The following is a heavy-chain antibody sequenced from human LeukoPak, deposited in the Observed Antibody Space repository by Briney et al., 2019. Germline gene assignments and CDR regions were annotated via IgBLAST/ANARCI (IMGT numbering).Heavy chain of an antibody. V-gene: IGHV3-23*01. CDR2: ISNDGGGT. D-gene: IGHD3-22*01. CDR3: AKGGSSGYFLDL. Sequence: PGGSLRLSCAASGFLFNNYGPVWVRQAPGKGLEWVAAISNDGGGTTYADFVKGRFTISRDNSKNTLFLHMNSLRAEDTALYYCAKGGSSGYFLDLWGQGTLVTVSS. J-gene: IGHJ5*02. CDR1: GFLFNNYG.